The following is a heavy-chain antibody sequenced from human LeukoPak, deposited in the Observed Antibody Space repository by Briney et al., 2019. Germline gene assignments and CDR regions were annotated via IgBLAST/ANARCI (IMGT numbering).Heavy chain of an antibody. CDR1: GGSISSGDKY. Sequence: PSQTLSLTCNVSGGSISSGDKYWSWIRQPPGKGLEWIGYIYYSGSTYYNPSLKSRLTIPVDTSENQFSLHLTSVTAADTAVYFCARVTRWAGLDFWGQGTLVTVSS. CDR2: IYYSGST. D-gene: IGHD2-21*02. CDR3: ARVTRWAGLDF. J-gene: IGHJ4*02. V-gene: IGHV4-30-4*01.